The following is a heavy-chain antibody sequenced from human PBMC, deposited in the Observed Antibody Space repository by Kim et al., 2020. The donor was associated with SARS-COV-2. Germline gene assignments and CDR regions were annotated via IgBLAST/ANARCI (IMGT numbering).Heavy chain of an antibody. J-gene: IGHJ4*02. Sequence: NVNTNYEQQFQSRITMTTDTSTTTVYMELRSLKSDDTAVYYCARGRPLDYWGQGTLVTVSS. V-gene: IGHV1-18*01. CDR3: ARGRPLDY. CDR2: NVNT.